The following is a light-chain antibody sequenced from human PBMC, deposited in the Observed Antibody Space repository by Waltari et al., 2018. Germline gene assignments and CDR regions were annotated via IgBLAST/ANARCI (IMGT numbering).Light chain of an antibody. CDR3: MQALQTPLT. Sequence: DIVMTQSPLSLPVTPGEPASISCRSSQSLLHSNGNTYLDWYLQKPGQSPQLLIYLGSNRDSGVPDRFSGSESGTDFTLKISRVEAEDVGVYYCMQALQTPLTFGGGTKVEIK. J-gene: IGKJ4*01. CDR2: LGS. V-gene: IGKV2-28*01. CDR1: QSLLHSNGNTY.